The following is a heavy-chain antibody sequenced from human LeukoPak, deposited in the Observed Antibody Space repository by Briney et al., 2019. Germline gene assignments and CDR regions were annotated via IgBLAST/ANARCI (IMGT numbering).Heavy chain of an antibody. CDR2: ISSSSSYI. CDR3: ARGRTYYYGSGSYLVDP. J-gene: IGHJ5*02. V-gene: IGHV3-21*01. Sequence: GGSLRLSCAASGFTFSSYSMNWVRQAPGKGLEWVSSISSSSSYIYYADSVKGRFTISRDNAKNSLYLQMNSLRAEDTAVYYCARGRTYYYGSGSYLVDPWGQGTLVTVSS. D-gene: IGHD3-10*01. CDR1: GFTFSSYS.